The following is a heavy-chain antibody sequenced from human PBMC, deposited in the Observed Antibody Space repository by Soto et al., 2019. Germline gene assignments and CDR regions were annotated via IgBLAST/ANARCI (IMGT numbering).Heavy chain of an antibody. CDR2: MNPNSGNT. CDR3: AREKTSYGMDV. V-gene: IGHV1-8*01. CDR1: GYIFTCYD. Sequence: QVQLVQSGAEVKKPGASVKVSCKASGYIFTCYDINWVRQATGQGLEWMGWMNPNSGNTGYAQKFQGRVTMTRNTSISTAYMELSSLRSEDTAVSYCAREKTSYGMDVWGQGTTVSVSS. J-gene: IGHJ6*02.